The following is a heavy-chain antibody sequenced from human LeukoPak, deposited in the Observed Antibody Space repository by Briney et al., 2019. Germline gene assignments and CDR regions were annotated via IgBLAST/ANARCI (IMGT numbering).Heavy chain of an antibody. Sequence: GGSLRLSCAASGFTFSTFAMIWVRQPPGKGLEWVSSIFSSGGEIHYADSVRGRFTISRDNSKNTLYLQMNSPRAEDTAIYYCAKDRGDYTNWFDPWGQGTLVTVSS. CDR2: IFSSGGEI. J-gene: IGHJ5*02. D-gene: IGHD4-17*01. V-gene: IGHV3-23*01. CDR3: AKDRGDYTNWFDP. CDR1: GFTFSTFA.